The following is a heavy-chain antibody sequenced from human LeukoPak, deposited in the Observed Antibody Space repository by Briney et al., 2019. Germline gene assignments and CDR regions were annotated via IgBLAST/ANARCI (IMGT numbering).Heavy chain of an antibody. Sequence: SETLSLTCTVSGGSISSYYWSWIRQSPGKGLEWIGYIYYSGSTNYNPSLKSRVTISVDTSKNQFSLKLSSVTAADTAVYYCARAVPYSSGWYEFDYWGQGTLVTVSS. D-gene: IGHD6-19*01. J-gene: IGHJ4*02. CDR1: GGSISSYY. CDR2: IYYSGST. V-gene: IGHV4-59*12. CDR3: ARAVPYSSGWYEFDY.